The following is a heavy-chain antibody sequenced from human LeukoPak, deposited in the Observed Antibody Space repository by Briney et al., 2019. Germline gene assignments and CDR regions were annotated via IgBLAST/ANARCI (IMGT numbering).Heavy chain of an antibody. CDR1: GFTFRSYA. CDR3: ARGIAVAGTFGWFDP. Sequence: GGSLRLSCAASGFTFRSYAMHWVRQAPGKGLEWVAVISYDGSNKYYADSVKGRFTISRDNSKNTLYLQMNSLRAEDTAVYYCARGIAVAGTFGWFDPWGQGTLVTVSS. J-gene: IGHJ5*02. V-gene: IGHV3-30-3*01. CDR2: ISYDGSNK. D-gene: IGHD6-19*01.